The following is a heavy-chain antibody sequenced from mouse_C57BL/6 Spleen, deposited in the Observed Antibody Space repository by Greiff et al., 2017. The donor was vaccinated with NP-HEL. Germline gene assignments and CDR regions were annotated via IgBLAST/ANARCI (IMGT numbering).Heavy chain of an antibody. CDR1: GYTFTDYN. CDR3: ARSSITTVVATYYAMDY. J-gene: IGHJ4*01. V-gene: IGHV1-18*01. Sequence: EVQLQQSGPELVKPGASVKIPCKASGYTFTDYNMDWVKQSHGKSLEWIGDINPNNGGTIYNQKFKGKATLTVDKSSSTAYMELRSPTSEDTAVYYCARSSITTVVATYYAMDYWGQGTSVTVSS. CDR2: INPNNGGT. D-gene: IGHD1-1*01.